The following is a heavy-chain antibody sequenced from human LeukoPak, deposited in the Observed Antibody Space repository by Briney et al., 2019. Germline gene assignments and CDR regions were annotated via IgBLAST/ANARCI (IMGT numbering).Heavy chain of an antibody. J-gene: IGHJ4*02. Sequence: GGSLRLSCAASGFTFSGSAMPWVRQASGKGLEWVGRIRSKANSYATAYAASVKGRFTISRDDSKNTAYLQMNSLKTEDTAVYYCTRREFGETPGRLDYWGQGTLVTVSS. V-gene: IGHV3-73*01. CDR2: IRSKANSYAT. CDR1: GFTFSGSA. CDR3: TRREFGETPGRLDY. D-gene: IGHD3-10*01.